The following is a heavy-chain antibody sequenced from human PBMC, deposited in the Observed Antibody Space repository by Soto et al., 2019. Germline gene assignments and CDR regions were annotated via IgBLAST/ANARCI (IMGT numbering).Heavy chain of an antibody. D-gene: IGHD5-18*01. J-gene: IGHJ4*02. CDR2: INPSGGST. CDR3: ARDREGERAMAAFDY. CDR1: GYTFTSYY. Sequence: ASVKVSCKASGYTFTSYYMHWVRQAPGQGLEWMGIINPSGGSTSYAQKFQGRVTMTRDTSTSTVYMELSSLRSEDTAVYYCARDREGERAMAAFDYWGQGTLVTVSS. V-gene: IGHV1-46*01.